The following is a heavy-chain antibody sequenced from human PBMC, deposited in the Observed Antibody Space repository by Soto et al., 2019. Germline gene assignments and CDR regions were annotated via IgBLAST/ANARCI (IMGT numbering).Heavy chain of an antibody. Sequence: ASVKVSCKASGYSFTNYYMHLLRQATGQGLEYMGVIHPNGGGTSYAQKFQGRVTMTRDTSINTAYMELSNLRSEDTAIYYCARGVDAGVDVWGQGTTVTVSS. D-gene: IGHD7-27*01. CDR1: GYSFTNYY. V-gene: IGHV1-46*01. J-gene: IGHJ6*02. CDR3: ARGVDAGVDV. CDR2: IHPNGGGT.